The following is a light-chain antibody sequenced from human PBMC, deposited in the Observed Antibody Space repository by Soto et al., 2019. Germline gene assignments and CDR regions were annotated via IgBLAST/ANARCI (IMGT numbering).Light chain of an antibody. CDR3: QQGNSYPQT. V-gene: IGKV1-5*01. Sequence: DILMTQSPSTLSASVGDRVTLTCRASQSISSWLAWYQQKPGKAPKLLIYDASSLESGVPSRFSGSGSGTEFTLTISSLQPDDFATYYCQQGNSYPQTFGQGTKVEIK. CDR1: QSISSW. J-gene: IGKJ1*01. CDR2: DAS.